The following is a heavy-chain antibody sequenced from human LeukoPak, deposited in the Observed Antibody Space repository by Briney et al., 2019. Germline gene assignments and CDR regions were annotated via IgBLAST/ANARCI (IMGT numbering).Heavy chain of an antibody. Sequence: GASVKVSCKASGGTFSSYAISWVRQAPGQGLEWMGGIIPIFGTANYAQKFQGRVTITADESTSTAYMELSSLRSEDTAVYYCARDSPNYYDSSGQFDYWAREPWSPSPQ. CDR2: IIPIFGTA. V-gene: IGHV1-69*13. D-gene: IGHD3-22*01. J-gene: IGHJ4*02. CDR1: GGTFSSYA. CDR3: ARDSPNYYDSSGQFDY.